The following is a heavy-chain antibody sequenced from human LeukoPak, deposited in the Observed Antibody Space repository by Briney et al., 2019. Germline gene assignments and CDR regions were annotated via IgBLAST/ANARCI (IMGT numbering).Heavy chain of an antibody. CDR2: ISGSGGST. J-gene: IGHJ4*02. CDR1: GFTFSSYA. V-gene: IGHV3-23*01. CDR3: AKAATRPTHYYFDY. Sequence: GGSLRLSCAASGFTFSSYAMSWVRQAPGKGLEWVSAISGSGGSTYYADSVKGRFTISRDNSKNTLYLQMNSLRAEDTALYYCAKAATRPTHYYFDYWGQGTLVTVSP.